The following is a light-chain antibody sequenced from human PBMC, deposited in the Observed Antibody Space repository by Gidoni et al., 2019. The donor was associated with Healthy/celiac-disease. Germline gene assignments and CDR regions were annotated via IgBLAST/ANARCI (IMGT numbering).Light chain of an antibody. CDR1: QSISSY. CDR2: AAS. J-gene: IGKJ4*01. Sequence: DIQMTQSPSSLSASVGDRVTITCRASQSISSYLNWYQQKPRKAPKLLIYAASTLHSGAPSRFSGSGSGTDFTLTISSLQPEDFATYYCQQSYSTPRTFGGGTKVEIK. CDR3: QQSYSTPRT. V-gene: IGKV1-39*01.